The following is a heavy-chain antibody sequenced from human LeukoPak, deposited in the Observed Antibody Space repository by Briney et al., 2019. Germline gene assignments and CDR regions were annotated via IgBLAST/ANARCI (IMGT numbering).Heavy chain of an antibody. D-gene: IGHD3-22*01. V-gene: IGHV1-46*01. J-gene: IGHJ4*02. CDR3: ARDPHDSSGYRYPGDY. Sequence: ASVKVSCKASGGTFSSYAISWVRQAPGQGLEWMGIINPSGGSTSYAQKFQGRVTMTRDTSTSTVYMELSSLRSEDTAVYYCARDPHDSSGYRYPGDYWGQGTLVTVSS. CDR1: GGTFSSYA. CDR2: INPSGGST.